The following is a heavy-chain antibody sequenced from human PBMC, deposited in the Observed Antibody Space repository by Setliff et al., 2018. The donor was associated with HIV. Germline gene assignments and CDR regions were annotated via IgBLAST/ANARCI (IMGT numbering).Heavy chain of an antibody. V-gene: IGHV4-39*01. CDR1: GGSISSSSYY. J-gene: IGHJ6*03. D-gene: IGHD3-10*01. CDR2: IYYTGNT. CDR3: ARHYYGSGSYYNPPPYYYYYMDV. Sequence: PSETLSLTCTVSGGSISSSSYYWGWIRQPPGKGLEWIGNIYYTGNTYYNPSLKGRVTISVDTSKNQFSLKLSSVTAADTAVYYCARHYYGSGSYYNPPPYYYYYMDVWGKGTTVTVSS.